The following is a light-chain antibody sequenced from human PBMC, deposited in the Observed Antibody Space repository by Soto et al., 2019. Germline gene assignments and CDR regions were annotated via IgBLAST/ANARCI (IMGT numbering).Light chain of an antibody. J-gene: IGLJ1*01. V-gene: IGLV2-23*02. CDR3: CSYAGSSTLYV. Sequence: SVLNHPAPVSGAPGPSLTISLPGNTSGGGSYSLVSWYQQHPGKAPKLMIYEVSKRPSGVSNRFSGSKSGNTASLTISGLQAEDEGDYYCCSYAGSSTLYVFGSGTKVTVL. CDR2: EVS. CDR1: TSGGGSYSL.